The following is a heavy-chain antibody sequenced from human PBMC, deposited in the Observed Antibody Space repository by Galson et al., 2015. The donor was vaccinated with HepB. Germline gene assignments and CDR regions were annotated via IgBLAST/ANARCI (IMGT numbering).Heavy chain of an antibody. CDR1: GGSISSSSYY. D-gene: IGHD4/OR15-4a*01. CDR3: ARTLTGPYFDY. CDR2: IYYSGST. J-gene: IGHJ4*02. Sequence: LSLTCTVSGGSISSSSYYWGWIRQPPGKGLEWIGSIYYSGSTYYNPSLKSRVTISVDTSKNQFSLKLSSVTAADTAVYYCARTLTGPYFDYWGQGTLVTVSS. V-gene: IGHV4-39*01.